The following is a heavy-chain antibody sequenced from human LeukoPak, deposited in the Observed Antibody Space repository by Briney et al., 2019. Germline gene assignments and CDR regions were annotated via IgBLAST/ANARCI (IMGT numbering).Heavy chain of an antibody. CDR3: ARLGGLWWWSFDL. J-gene: IGHJ2*01. D-gene: IGHD2-21*01. CDR2: IYPGDSDT. Sequence: GESLRISCKGSGYSFTNYWIGWVRQMPGKGLEWMGIIYPGDSDTRYSPSFQGQVTISADKSISTAYLQWSSLKASDTAMYYCARLGGLWWWSFDLWGRGTLVTVSS. V-gene: IGHV5-51*01. CDR1: GYSFTNYW.